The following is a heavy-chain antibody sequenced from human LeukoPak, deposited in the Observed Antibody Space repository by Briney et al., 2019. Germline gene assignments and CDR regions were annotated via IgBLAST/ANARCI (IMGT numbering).Heavy chain of an antibody. J-gene: IGHJ6*04. D-gene: IGHD1-20*01. Sequence: GASVKVSCKASSYTFTSYGISWVRQAPGQGLEWMGWISAYNGNTNYAQKLQGRVTMTTDTSTSTAYVELRSLRSDDTAVYYCAREVTPRITGTTLDVWGKGTTVTVSS. CDR1: SYTFTSYG. CDR2: ISAYNGNT. V-gene: IGHV1-18*01. CDR3: AREVTPRITGTTLDV.